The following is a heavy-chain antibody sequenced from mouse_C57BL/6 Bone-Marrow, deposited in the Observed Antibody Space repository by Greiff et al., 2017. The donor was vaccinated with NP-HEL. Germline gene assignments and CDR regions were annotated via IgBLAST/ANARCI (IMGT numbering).Heavy chain of an antibody. CDR2: ISSGGDYI. J-gene: IGHJ4*01. CDR1: GFTFSSYA. Sequence: EVKVEESGEGLVKPGGSLKLSCAASGFTFSSYAMSWVRQTPEKRLEWVAYISSGGDYIYYADTVKGRFTISRDNARNTLYLQMSSLKSEDTAMYYCTRAFMDYWGQGTSVTVSS. V-gene: IGHV5-9-1*02. CDR3: TRAFMDY.